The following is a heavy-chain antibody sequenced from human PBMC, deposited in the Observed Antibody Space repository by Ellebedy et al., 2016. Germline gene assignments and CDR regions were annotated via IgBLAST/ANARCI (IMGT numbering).Heavy chain of an antibody. CDR3: ARAQGFGELALFDY. CDR1: GGSISSYS. D-gene: IGHD3-10*01. V-gene: IGHV4-59*01. Sequence: SETLSLTCTVSGGSISSYSWSWIRQPPGKGLEWIGYIYHSGSTYYNPSLKSRVTISVDTSKNQFSLKLSSVTAADTAVYYCARAQGFGELALFDYWGQGTLVTVSS. J-gene: IGHJ4*02. CDR2: IYHSGST.